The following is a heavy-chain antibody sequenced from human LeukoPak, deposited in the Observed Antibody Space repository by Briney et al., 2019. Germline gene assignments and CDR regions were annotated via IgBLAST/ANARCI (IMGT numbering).Heavy chain of an antibody. J-gene: IGHJ4*02. V-gene: IGHV3-64D*06. Sequence: PGGSLRLSCSASGFTFSSYAMHWVRQAPGMGLEYVSSIRSNGGRTYYADSVKGRFTISRDNSKNTLYLQLSSLRTEDTAVYYCVKDLVGGATVFDYWGQGTLVTVSS. CDR1: GFTFSSYA. CDR2: IRSNGGRT. CDR3: VKDLVGGATVFDY. D-gene: IGHD1-26*01.